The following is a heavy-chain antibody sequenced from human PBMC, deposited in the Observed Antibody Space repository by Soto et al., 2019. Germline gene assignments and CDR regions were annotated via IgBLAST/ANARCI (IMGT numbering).Heavy chain of an antibody. D-gene: IGHD3-9*01. V-gene: IGHV4-39*01. J-gene: IGHJ4*02. CDR3: ARSPKILTGAFDY. Sequence: PSETLSLTCTVSGGSIRSCSYLWGWIRQPPGKGLEWIGSIYYSGSNYYNPSLKSRVTISVDTSKNQFSLQLSPVTAADTAVYYCARSPKILTGAFDYWGQGTLVTVSS. CDR1: GGSIRSCSYL. CDR2: IYYSGSN.